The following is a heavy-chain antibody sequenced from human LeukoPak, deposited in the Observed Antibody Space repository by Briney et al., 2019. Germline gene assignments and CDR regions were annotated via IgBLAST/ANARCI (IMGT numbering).Heavy chain of an antibody. CDR3: AKPSDYDYVWGSYRYPDL. CDR1: GFTFSSYG. Sequence: GGSLRLSCAASGFTFSSYGMHWVRQAPGKGLEWVAVISYDGSKKYDADSVKGRFSISRDNSKNTLYLQMNSLRAEDTAVYYCAKPSDYDYVWGSYRYPDLWGRGTLVIVSS. CDR2: ISYDGSKK. J-gene: IGHJ2*01. V-gene: IGHV3-30*18. D-gene: IGHD3-16*02.